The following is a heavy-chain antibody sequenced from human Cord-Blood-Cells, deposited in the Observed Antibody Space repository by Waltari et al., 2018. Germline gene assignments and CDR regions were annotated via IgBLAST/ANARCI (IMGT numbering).Heavy chain of an antibody. CDR3: ARDHDYGDYYFDY. V-gene: IGHV3-7*01. D-gene: IGHD4-17*01. Sequence: EVQLVESGGGLVQPGGSLRLSCAASGFTFSSYWLSWVRQAPGKGLEWVANIKQDGSEKYYVDSVKGRFTISRDNAKNSLYLQINSLRAEDTAVYYCARDHDYGDYYFDYWGQGTLVTVSS. CDR1: GFTFSSYW. CDR2: IKQDGSEK. J-gene: IGHJ4*02.